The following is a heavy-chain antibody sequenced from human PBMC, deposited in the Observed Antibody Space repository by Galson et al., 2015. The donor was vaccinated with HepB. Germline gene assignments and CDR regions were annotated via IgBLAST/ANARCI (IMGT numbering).Heavy chain of an antibody. J-gene: IGHJ6*02. V-gene: IGHV3-48*03. CDR1: GFTFSSYE. D-gene: IGHD6-13*01. Sequence: SLRLSCAASGFTFSSYEMNWVRQAPGKGLEWVSYISSSGSTIYYADSVKGRFTISRDNAKNSLYLQMNSLRAEDTAVYYCTRDPSSTLGYGMDVWGQGTTVTVSS. CDR2: ISSSGSTI. CDR3: TRDPSSTLGYGMDV.